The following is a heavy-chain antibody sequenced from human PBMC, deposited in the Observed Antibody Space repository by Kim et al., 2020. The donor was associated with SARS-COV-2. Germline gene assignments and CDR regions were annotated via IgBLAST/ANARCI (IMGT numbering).Heavy chain of an antibody. Sequence: GGSLRLSCAASGFSFSSYGMTWVRQAPGKGLEWVSGISGSGDGSYHADSVKGRFTISRDNSKNTLYLEMNSLRAEDTAIYYCAKEWCSHGTSQYEYWGQG. D-gene: IGHD2-8*01. J-gene: IGHJ4*02. CDR3: AKEWCSHGTSQYEY. V-gene: IGHV3-23*01. CDR2: ISGSGDGS. CDR1: GFSFSSYG.